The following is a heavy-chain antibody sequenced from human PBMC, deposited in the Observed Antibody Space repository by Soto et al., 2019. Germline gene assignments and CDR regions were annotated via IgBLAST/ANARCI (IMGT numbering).Heavy chain of an antibody. J-gene: IGHJ5*02. V-gene: IGHV3-23*01. Sequence: AGGSLRLSCAASGFTFSSYAMSWVRQAPGKGLEWVSAISGSGGSTYYADSVKGRFTISRDNSKNTLYLQMNSLRAEDTAVYYCAKMTASTVTTLFVRINWFDPWGQGTLVTVSS. D-gene: IGHD4-4*01. CDR1: GFTFSSYA. CDR3: AKMTASTVTTLFVRINWFDP. CDR2: ISGSGGST.